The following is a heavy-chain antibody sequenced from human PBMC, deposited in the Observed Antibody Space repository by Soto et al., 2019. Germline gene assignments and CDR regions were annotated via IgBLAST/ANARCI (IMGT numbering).Heavy chain of an antibody. Sequence: EVQLLESGGGLVQPGGSLRLSCAASGFTFSTYAMSWVRQAPGKGLEWVSTIDNSGGITYYADSVKGRFTISRDNSKNALYLKMNSLRAEDRAVYYCAKGGYNYGFLFDCWGQGTLVTVSS. V-gene: IGHV3-23*05. CDR1: GFTFSTYA. J-gene: IGHJ4*02. CDR2: IDNSGGIT. D-gene: IGHD5-18*01. CDR3: AKGGYNYGFLFDC.